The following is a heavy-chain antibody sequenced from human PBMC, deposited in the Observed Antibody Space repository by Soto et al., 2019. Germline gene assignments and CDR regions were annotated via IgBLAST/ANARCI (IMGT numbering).Heavy chain of an antibody. Sequence: ASLTIWCQCAGYNCPTDWIVWVRQLPGNGLECMGIIYPADSDTRYSPSFQGQVTISADKSISTAYLQWSSLKASDTAMYYCARYWHSYSLNYYRGMDVWGQGTTVTVSS. V-gene: IGHV5-51*01. CDR1: GYNCPTDW. CDR3: ARYWHSYSLNYYRGMDV. D-gene: IGHD5-18*01. J-gene: IGHJ6*02. CDR2: IYPADSDT.